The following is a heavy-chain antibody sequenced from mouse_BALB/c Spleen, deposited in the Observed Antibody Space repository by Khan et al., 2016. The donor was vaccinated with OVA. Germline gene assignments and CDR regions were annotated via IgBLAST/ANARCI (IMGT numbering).Heavy chain of an antibody. D-gene: IGHD2-12*01. CDR1: GYSITSDYA. V-gene: IGHV3-2*02. J-gene: IGHJ4*01. Sequence: EVQLQESGPGLVKPSQSLSLTCTVTGYSITSDYAWDWIRQFPGNKLEWMGYISYGGSTSYTPSLKSRISITRDTAKNQFFLQLNSVNTEDTATYNCASKSYCSYAMDNWGQGTSVTVSS. CDR2: ISYGGST. CDR3: ASKSYCSYAMDN.